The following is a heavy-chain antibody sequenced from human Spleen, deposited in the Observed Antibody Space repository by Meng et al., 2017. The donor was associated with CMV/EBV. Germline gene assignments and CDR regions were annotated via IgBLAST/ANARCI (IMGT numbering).Heavy chain of an antibody. J-gene: IGHJ5*02. D-gene: IGHD6-13*01. V-gene: IGHV4-39*07. CDR3: ARDGGYTSSRFDP. Sequence: GSLRLSCTVSGGSISSSSYYWGWIRQPPGKGLEWIGNIYYSGSTYYNPSLKSRVTISVDTSKNQFSLKLSSVTAADTAVYYCARDGGYTSSRFDPWGQGTLVTVSS. CDR1: GGSISSSSYY. CDR2: IYYSGST.